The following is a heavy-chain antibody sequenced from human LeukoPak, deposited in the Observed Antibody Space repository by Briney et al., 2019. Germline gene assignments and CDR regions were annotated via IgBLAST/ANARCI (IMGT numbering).Heavy chain of an antibody. D-gene: IGHD3-16*01. CDR3: ARVGAFSVAAFDI. J-gene: IGHJ3*02. V-gene: IGHV3-64*01. Sequence: GGSVRLSCTASGLIFSSYSMHWVRQAPGKGLEFVSAISSNGGSTYYANTVKGRFTISRDTSKNTLYLQMGSLRPEDMAVYYCARVGAFSVAAFDIWGEGTMVTVSS. CDR2: ISSNGGST. CDR1: GLIFSSYS.